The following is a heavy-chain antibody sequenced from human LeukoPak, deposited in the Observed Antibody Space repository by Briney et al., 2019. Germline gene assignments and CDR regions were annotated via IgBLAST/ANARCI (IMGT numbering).Heavy chain of an antibody. CDR1: GFTFDDYA. CDR3: AKSRGSNWPRYFDL. J-gene: IGHJ2*01. D-gene: IGHD6-13*01. V-gene: IGHV3-9*01. CDR2: ISWNSGSI. Sequence: GGSLRLSCAAFGFTFDDYATHWVRQAPGKGLEWVSSISWNSGSIGYADSVKGRFTISRDNAKNSLYLQMNSLRAEDTALYYCAKSRGSNWPRYFDLWGRGTLITVSS.